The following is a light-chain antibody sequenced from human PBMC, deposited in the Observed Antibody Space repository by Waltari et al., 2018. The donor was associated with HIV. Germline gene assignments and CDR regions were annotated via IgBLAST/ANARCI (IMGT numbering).Light chain of an antibody. CDR1: SSNIGANYA. J-gene: IGLJ1*01. CDR2: ENN. CDR3: LSYDSRRSCSV. Sequence: QSVLTQPPSVSGAPGQRVTIPCTGSSSNIGANYAVHWYQHLPGTAPKLRIFENNNRPSGVPDRVAGSKSGTSASLVITGLQAADEADYDCLSYDSRRSCSVFGPGTRVTVL. V-gene: IGLV1-40*01.